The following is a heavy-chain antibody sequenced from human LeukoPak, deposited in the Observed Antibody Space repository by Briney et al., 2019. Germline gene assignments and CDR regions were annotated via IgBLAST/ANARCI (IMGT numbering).Heavy chain of an antibody. CDR1: GFTFSSYA. D-gene: IGHD6-19*01. V-gene: IGHV3-23*01. Sequence: QPGGSLRLSCAASGFTFSSYAMSWVRQAPGKGLEWVSAISGSGGSTYYADSVKGRFTISRDNSKNTLYLQMNSLRAEDTAVYYCAKSPPRMYSSGWSLGFDPWGQGTLVTVSS. CDR2: ISGSGGST. CDR3: AKSPPRMYSSGWSLGFDP. J-gene: IGHJ5*02.